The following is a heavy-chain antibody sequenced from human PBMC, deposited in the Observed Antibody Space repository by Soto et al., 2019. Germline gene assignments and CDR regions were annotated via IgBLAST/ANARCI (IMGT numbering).Heavy chain of an antibody. V-gene: IGHV3-74*01. CDR3: ARDQGYGGFDN. D-gene: IGHD4-17*01. CDR2: INSDGSST. Sequence: EVQLVESGGGLVQPGGSLRLSCAASGFTFSRYWMHWVRQAPGKGLVWVSRINSDGSSTNYADSVKGRFTISRDNAKHTVYLQMNSRRVEDTAVYYCARDQGYGGFDNWVQGTLLTVSS. CDR1: GFTFSRYW. J-gene: IGHJ4*02.